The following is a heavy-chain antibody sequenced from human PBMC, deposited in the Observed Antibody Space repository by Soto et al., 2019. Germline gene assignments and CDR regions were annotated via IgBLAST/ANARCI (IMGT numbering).Heavy chain of an antibody. D-gene: IGHD1-7*01. Sequence: EVQLLESGGGLVQPGGSLRLSCAASGFTFSSYAMSWVRQAPGKELEWVSSIRRSGDSTYYADSVKGRFTISRDNSKNTLYLQMNSLRVEDTAVYYCAEAGTGTIDWFDPWGQGTLVTVSS. J-gene: IGHJ5*02. CDR2: IRRSGDST. CDR3: AEAGTGTIDWFDP. V-gene: IGHV3-23*01. CDR1: GFTFSSYA.